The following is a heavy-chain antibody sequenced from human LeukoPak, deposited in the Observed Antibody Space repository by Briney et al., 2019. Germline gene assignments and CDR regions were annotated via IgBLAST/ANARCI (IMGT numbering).Heavy chain of an antibody. D-gene: IGHD2-2*01. V-gene: IGHV3-30-3*01. J-gene: IGHJ4*02. CDR3: ASPTVVPAAIGRNNYFDY. Sequence: GGSLRLSCVASGFTFSSYAMHWVRQAPGKGLEWVAVISYDGSNKYYADSVKGRFTISRDNSKNTLYLQMNSLRAEDTAVYYCASPTVVPAAIGRNNYFDYWGQGTLVTVSS. CDR2: ISYDGSNK. CDR1: GFTFSSYA.